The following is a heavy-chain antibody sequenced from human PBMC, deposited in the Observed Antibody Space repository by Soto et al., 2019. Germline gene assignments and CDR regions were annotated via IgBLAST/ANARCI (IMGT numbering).Heavy chain of an antibody. V-gene: IGHV6-1*01. CDR3: ARVFRYCSSTSCYFSYYYYYGMDV. Sequence: SQTLSLTCAISGDSVSINSAAWNWIRQSPSRGLEWLGRTYYRSKWYNDYAVSVKSRITINPDTSKNQFSLQLNSVTPEDTAVYYCARVFRYCSSTSCYFSYYYYYGMDVWGQGTTVTVSS. CDR2: TYYRSKWYN. D-gene: IGHD2-2*01. CDR1: GDSVSINSAA. J-gene: IGHJ6*02.